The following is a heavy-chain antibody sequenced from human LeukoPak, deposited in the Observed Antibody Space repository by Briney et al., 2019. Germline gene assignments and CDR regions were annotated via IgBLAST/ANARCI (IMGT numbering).Heavy chain of an antibody. Sequence: ASVKDSCKASGYTFTSYYMHWVRQAPGQGLEWMGIINPSGGSTSYAQKFQGRVTMTRDTSTSTVYMELSSLRSEDTAVYYCARTNRPKTYYYDIGDYWGQGTLVTVSS. V-gene: IGHV1-46*01. J-gene: IGHJ4*02. CDR3: ARTNRPKTYYYDIGDY. CDR2: INPSGGST. D-gene: IGHD3-22*01. CDR1: GYTFTSYY.